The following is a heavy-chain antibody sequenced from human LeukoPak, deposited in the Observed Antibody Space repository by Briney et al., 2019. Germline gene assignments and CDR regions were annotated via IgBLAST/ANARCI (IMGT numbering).Heavy chain of an antibody. CDR2: IYHSGST. J-gene: IGHJ5*02. CDR1: GGSISSSSYY. CDR3: ARSLHLASQHWFDP. V-gene: IGHV4-39*07. Sequence: SESLSLTCTVSGGSISSSSYYWGWIRQPPGKGLEWIGSIYHSGSTYYNPSLKSRVTISVDTSKNQFSLKLSSVTAADTAVYYCARSLHLASQHWFDPWGQGTLVTVSS. D-gene: IGHD2-2*01.